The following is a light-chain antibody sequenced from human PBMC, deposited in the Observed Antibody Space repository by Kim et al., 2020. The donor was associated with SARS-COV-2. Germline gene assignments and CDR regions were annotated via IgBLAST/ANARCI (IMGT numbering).Light chain of an antibody. CDR2: YSS. CDR1: NIGPKS. Sequence: PGQTARITCGGNNIGPKSVNCYQQKPGQAPVLVISYSSDRPSGIPERFSGSNSGNTATLTISRVEAGDEAVYYCQVWDNSGEHIVFGGGTKLTVL. J-gene: IGLJ2*01. V-gene: IGLV3-21*04. CDR3: QVWDNSGEHIV.